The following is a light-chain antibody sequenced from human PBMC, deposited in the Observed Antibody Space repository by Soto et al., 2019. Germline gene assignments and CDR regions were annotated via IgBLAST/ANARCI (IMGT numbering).Light chain of an antibody. V-gene: IGKV1-9*01. Sequence: EIQLTQSPSFLSASVGDRVTITCRASQGIAASLAWYQQKPGNPPRLLIYADSTLQSGVPSRFSGSGSGTRGTLTISSLEPEDFATYYCQQTRTYPRTFGGGTKVDIK. CDR2: ADS. J-gene: IGKJ4*01. CDR1: QGIAAS. CDR3: QQTRTYPRT.